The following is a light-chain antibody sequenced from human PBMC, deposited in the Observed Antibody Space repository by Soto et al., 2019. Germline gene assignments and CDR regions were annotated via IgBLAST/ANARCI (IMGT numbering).Light chain of an antibody. J-gene: IGKJ1*01. V-gene: IGKV3D-15*01. Sequence: IVMTQSPATLSVSPGERATLSCRASERVSSNLAWYQQKPGQAPRLLLYATSTRAMGIPARFRGSGSGTEFTLTISSLQSEDFAVYYCHQYHNWPRTFRQGTKVEIK. CDR2: ATS. CDR3: HQYHNWPRT. CDR1: ERVSSN.